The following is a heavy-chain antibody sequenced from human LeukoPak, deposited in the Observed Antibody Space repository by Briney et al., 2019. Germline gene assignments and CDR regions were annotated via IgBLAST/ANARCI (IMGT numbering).Heavy chain of an antibody. CDR2: INPNSGGT. J-gene: IGHJ4*02. V-gene: IGHV1-2*02. CDR3: ARVGDNCSSTSCYRY. D-gene: IGHD2-2*01. Sequence: ASVKVSCTASGYTFTGYYMHWVRQAPGQGLEWMGWINPNSGGTNYAQKFQGRVTMTRDTSISTAYMELSRLRSDDTAVYYCARVGDNCSSTSCYRYWGQGTLVTVSS. CDR1: GYTFTGYY.